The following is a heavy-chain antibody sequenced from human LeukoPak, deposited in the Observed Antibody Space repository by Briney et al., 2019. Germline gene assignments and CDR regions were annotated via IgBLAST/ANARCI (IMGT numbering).Heavy chain of an antibody. D-gene: IGHD2-21*02. Sequence: GASVKVSCKASGYTFTGYYIHRVRQAPGQGLEWMGWINPNSGGTNYAQKFQGRVTMTRDTSISTAYMELSRLRSDDTAVYYCARDYFTANDYWGQGTLVTVSS. J-gene: IGHJ4*02. V-gene: IGHV1-2*02. CDR2: INPNSGGT. CDR1: GYTFTGYY. CDR3: ARDYFTANDY.